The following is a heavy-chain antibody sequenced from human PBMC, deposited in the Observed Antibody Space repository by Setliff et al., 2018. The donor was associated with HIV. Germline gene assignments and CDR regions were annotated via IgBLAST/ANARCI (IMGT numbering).Heavy chain of an antibody. D-gene: IGHD3-10*01. J-gene: IGHJ5*02. CDR1: GGSFGVYR. V-gene: IGHV4-4*07. CDR3: ARDRHSSGLGSYGP. CDR2: IDSSETT. Sequence: LSLTCTISGGSFGVYRWSWIRQSAGRGLEWIGRIDSSETTDYKPSLKGRVAISVDTSRNQFSLRVTSVTAADTAVYFCARDRHSSGLGSYGPWGPGILVTVSS.